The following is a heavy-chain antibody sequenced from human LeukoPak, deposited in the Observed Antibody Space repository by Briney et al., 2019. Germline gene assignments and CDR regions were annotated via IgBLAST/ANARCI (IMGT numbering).Heavy chain of an antibody. V-gene: IGHV1-2*02. CDR1: GYTFTGYY. Sequence: ASVKVSCKASGYTFTGYYMHWVRQAPGQGLEWMGWINPNSGDTNYAQKFQGRVTMTRDTSISTAYMELSRLRSDDTAVYYCARAHDGSYSDFDYWGQGTLVTVSS. CDR3: ARAHDGSYSDFDY. CDR2: INPNSGDT. D-gene: IGHD1-26*01. J-gene: IGHJ4*02.